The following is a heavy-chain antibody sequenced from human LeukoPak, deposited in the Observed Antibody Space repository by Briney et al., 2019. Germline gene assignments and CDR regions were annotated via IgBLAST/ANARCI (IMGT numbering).Heavy chain of an antibody. Sequence: PSGTLPLTCTVSGASIRSSYCTWIRQPAGEGLEWIGRISSGGGTTYNPSFKSRVTMSVDASKNQFSLNLTSVTAADTAVYYCARDQTYYVSSGYYYVTDFHHWGQGILVTVSS. CDR1: GASIRSSY. V-gene: IGHV4-4*07. J-gene: IGHJ1*01. D-gene: IGHD3-22*01. CDR3: ARDQTYYVSSGYYYVTDFHH. CDR2: ISSGGGT.